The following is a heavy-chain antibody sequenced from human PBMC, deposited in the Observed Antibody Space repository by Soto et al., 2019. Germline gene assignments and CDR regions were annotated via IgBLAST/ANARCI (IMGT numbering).Heavy chain of an antibody. CDR2: ISSDGSNK. V-gene: IGHV3-30*18. Sequence: QVQLVESGGGVVQPGRSLRLSCAASGFTFSSYGMHWVRQAPGKGLEWVAVISSDGSNKYYADSVRGRFTISRDNDKNTLYLQMNSLRAEDTAVYYCAKDIRQYYDILTGPGDTDSWGQGTLVSVSS. J-gene: IGHJ4*02. CDR3: AKDIRQYYDILTGPGDTDS. D-gene: IGHD3-9*01. CDR1: GFTFSSYG.